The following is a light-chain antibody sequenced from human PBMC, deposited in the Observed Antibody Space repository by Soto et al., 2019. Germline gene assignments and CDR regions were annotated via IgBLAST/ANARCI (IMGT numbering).Light chain of an antibody. V-gene: IGKV1-5*03. CDR1: QSLLNW. J-gene: IGKJ1*01. CDR3: QQYDTHSWT. CDR2: KAS. Sequence: DIQMTQSPSTLSASVGDGVTITGRASQSLLNWLAWYQQKPGKAPKLLIYKASSLESGVPSRFSGSGSGAEFTLTINGLQPDDFATYYCQQYDTHSWTFGQGTKVEIK.